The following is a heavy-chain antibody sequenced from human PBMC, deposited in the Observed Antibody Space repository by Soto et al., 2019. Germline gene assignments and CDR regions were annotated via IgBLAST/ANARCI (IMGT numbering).Heavy chain of an antibody. J-gene: IGHJ6*02. Sequence: QVQLVQSGAEVKKPGSSVKVSCKASGGTFSSYAISWVRQAPGQGLEWMGGIIPIFGIAIYAQKFQGGVTITADESTSTAYMELSSLRSEGTAVYYCARDKVGYSDGSAYYRDSVHPDYYYAMDVWGQGTRVTVSS. D-gene: IGHD3-22*01. V-gene: IGHV1-69*01. CDR3: ARDKVGYSDGSAYYRDSVHPDYYYAMDV. CDR2: IIPIFGIA. CDR1: GGTFSSYA.